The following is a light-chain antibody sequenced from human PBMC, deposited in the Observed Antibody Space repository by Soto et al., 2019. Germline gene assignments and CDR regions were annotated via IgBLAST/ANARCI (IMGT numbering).Light chain of an antibody. J-gene: IGKJ1*01. CDR2: LGS. V-gene: IGKV2-28*01. CDR3: MQALKTPQT. CDR1: QSLLHSNGYNY. Sequence: DVVMPQSPLSLPVTPGDPASISCRSSQSLLHSNGYNYLDWYLQTPGQSPQLLILLGSNRASGDADRLSCSEAGTYLRMKISRVEAEDVGVYYCMQALKTPQTFGQGTKVEMK.